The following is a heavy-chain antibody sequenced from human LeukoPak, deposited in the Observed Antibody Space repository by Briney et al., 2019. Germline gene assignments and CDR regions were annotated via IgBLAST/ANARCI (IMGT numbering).Heavy chain of an antibody. D-gene: IGHD6-13*01. J-gene: IGHJ4*02. CDR1: GYTFTGYY. Sequence: GASVKVSCKASGYTFTGYYMHWVRQAPGQGLEWMGGIIPIFGTANYAQKFQGRVTITTDESTSTAYMELSSLRSEDTAVYYCASEVEEIAAAYYWGQGTLVTVSS. V-gene: IGHV1-69*05. CDR2: IIPIFGTA. CDR3: ASEVEEIAAAYY.